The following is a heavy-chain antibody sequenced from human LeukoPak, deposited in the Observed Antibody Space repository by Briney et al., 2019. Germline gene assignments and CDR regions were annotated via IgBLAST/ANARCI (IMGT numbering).Heavy chain of an antibody. CDR1: GGSISSYY. J-gene: IGHJ6*02. Sequence: PSETLSLTCSVSGGSISSYYWSWIRQPPGKGLEWIGQIHNSGSTNYNPSLKSRVTISEAASKNQFSLKLSSVTAADTAVYYCATEGRFYGMDVWGQGTTVTVSS. CDR2: IHNSGST. D-gene: IGHD1-14*01. V-gene: IGHV4-4*09. CDR3: ATEGRFYGMDV.